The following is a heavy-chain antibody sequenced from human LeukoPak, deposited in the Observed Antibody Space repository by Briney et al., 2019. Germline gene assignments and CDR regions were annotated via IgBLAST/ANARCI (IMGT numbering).Heavy chain of an antibody. D-gene: IGHD2-2*01. CDR3: ARQPLVKYGMDV. J-gene: IGHJ6*02. CDR2: IYYSGST. V-gene: IGHV4-31*03. CDR1: GGSISSGGYY. Sequence: SETLSLTCTVSGGSISSGGYYWSWIRQHPGKGLEWIGYIYYSGSTYCNPSLKSRVTISVDTSKNQFSLKLSSVTAAGTAVYYCARQPLVKYGMDVWGQGTTVTVSS.